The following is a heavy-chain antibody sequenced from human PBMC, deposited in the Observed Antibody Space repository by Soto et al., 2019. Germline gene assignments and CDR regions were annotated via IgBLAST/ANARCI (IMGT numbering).Heavy chain of an antibody. Sequence: PSETLSLTCTVSADSVSVGASFWRCIRQPPGKGLEWIANVYYSGSSYDNPSLKSRLTISVDTTTNQFPLQLKSMTAADTAVNHCVNLSFPSSACYFLGWSDSWGRGALFNVSS. CDR2: VYYSGSS. V-gene: IGHV4-30-4*01. CDR3: VNLSFPSSACYFLGWSDS. CDR1: ADSVSVGASF. J-gene: IGHJ5*01. D-gene: IGHD3-22*01.